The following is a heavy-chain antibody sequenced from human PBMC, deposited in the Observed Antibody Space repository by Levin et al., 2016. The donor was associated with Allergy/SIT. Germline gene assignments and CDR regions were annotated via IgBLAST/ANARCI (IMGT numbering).Heavy chain of an antibody. CDR2: ISAYNGNT. V-gene: IGHV1-18*01. Sequence: WVRQAPGQGLEWMGWISAYNGNTNYAQKLQGRVTMTTDTSTSTAYMELRSLRSDDTAVYYCARGRGGNSYWFDTWGQGTLVTVSS. D-gene: IGHD4-23*01. CDR3: ARGRGGNSYWFDT. J-gene: IGHJ5*02.